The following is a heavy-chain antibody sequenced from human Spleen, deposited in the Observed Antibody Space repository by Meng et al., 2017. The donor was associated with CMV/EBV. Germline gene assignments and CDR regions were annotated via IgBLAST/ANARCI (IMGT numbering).Heavy chain of an antibody. Sequence: GSLRLSCAVYGGSFSGYYWSWIRQPPGKGLEWIGEINQSGSTNYNPSLKSGVTISVDTSKNQFSLKLNSVTAADTAVYYCARGGGVSIAQNWFDPWCQGTLVTVSS. J-gene: IGHJ5*02. D-gene: IGHD3-16*01. CDR3: ARGGGVSIAQNWFDP. CDR2: INQSGST. V-gene: IGHV4-34*01. CDR1: GGSFSGYY.